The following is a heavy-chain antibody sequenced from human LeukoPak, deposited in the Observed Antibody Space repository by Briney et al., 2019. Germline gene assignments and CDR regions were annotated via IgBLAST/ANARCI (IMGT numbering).Heavy chain of an antibody. D-gene: IGHD3-10*01. CDR3: ASTGPHTSPHYYYYYYMDV. CDR2: INHSGST. Sequence: PSETLSLTCAVYGGSFSGYYWSWIRQPPGKGLEWIGEINHSGSTNYNPSLKSRVTISVDTSKHQFPLRLSSVTAADTAVYYCASTGPHTSPHYYYYYYMDVWGKGTTVTVSS. CDR1: GGSFSGYY. V-gene: IGHV4-34*01. J-gene: IGHJ6*03.